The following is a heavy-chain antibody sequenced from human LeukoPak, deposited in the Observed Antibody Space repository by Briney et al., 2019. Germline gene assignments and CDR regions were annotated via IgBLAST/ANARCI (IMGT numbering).Heavy chain of an antibody. CDR1: GFTFKNYA. Sequence: GGSLRLSCAASGFTFKNYAMTWIRQAPGKGLEWVSAIGASGATTYYAESVKGRFTISRDNSKNTLYLQMNSLRAEDTAVYYCANSDFWSGYYPIYFDYWGQGTLVTVSS. CDR3: ANSDFWSGYYPIYFDY. V-gene: IGHV3-23*01. J-gene: IGHJ4*02. CDR2: IGASGATT. D-gene: IGHD3-3*01.